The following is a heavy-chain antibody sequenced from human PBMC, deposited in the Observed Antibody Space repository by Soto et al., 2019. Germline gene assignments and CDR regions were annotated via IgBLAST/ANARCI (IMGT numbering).Heavy chain of an antibody. CDR2: INHSGST. Sequence: SETLSLTCDVYGGSFSGYHWSWIRQPPGKGLEWIGEINHSGSTNYNPSLKSRVTISVDTSNNQFSLKLSSVTAADTAVYYCARGSLEGDYYYMDVWDKGTTVTVSS. CDR3: ARGSLEGDYYYMDV. V-gene: IGHV4-34*01. CDR1: GGSFSGYH. J-gene: IGHJ6*03.